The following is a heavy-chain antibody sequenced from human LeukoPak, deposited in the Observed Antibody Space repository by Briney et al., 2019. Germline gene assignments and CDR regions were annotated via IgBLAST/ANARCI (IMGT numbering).Heavy chain of an antibody. CDR2: INPSGGST. D-gene: IGHD3-3*01. Sequence: GASVKVSCKASGYTFTSYYMHWVRQAPGQGLEWMGIINPSGGSTSYAQKFQGRVTMTRDTFTSTVYMELSSLRSEDTAVYYCARDSQQQYDFWSGYPKYYFDYWGQGTLVTVSS. J-gene: IGHJ4*02. CDR3: ARDSQQQYDFWSGYPKYYFDY. CDR1: GYTFTSYY. V-gene: IGHV1-46*01.